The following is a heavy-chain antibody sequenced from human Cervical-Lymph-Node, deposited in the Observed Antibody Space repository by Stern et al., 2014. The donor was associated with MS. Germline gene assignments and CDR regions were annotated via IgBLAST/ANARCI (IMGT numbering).Heavy chain of an antibody. V-gene: IGHV3-30-3*01. CDR1: EFAFSHYT. CDR2: ISFDGTDK. CDR3: ARTNTYFDAFDL. Sequence: VQLVESGGGVVQPGRSLRLSCAASEFAFSHYTMHWVRQAPGQGLEWVATISFDGTDKYHAHSVGGRFTISRDNSKNTLDLQMNSLGTEDTALYYCARTNTYFDAFDLWGQGTMVTVSS. D-gene: IGHD2/OR15-2a*01. J-gene: IGHJ3*01.